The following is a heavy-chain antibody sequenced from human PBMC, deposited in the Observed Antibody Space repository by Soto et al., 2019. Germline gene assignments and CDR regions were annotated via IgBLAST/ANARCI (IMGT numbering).Heavy chain of an antibody. Sequence: QVQLVESGGGVVQPGRSLRLSCAASGFTFSSYGMHWVRQAPGKGLEWVAVIWYDGSNKYYADSVKGRFTISRDNSKNPLYLQMNSLRAEDTAVYYCARVVWTPFDPLGQGTLVTVSS. CDR2: IWYDGSNK. CDR1: GFTFSSYG. V-gene: IGHV3-33*01. D-gene: IGHD3-16*01. J-gene: IGHJ5*02. CDR3: ARVVWTPFDP.